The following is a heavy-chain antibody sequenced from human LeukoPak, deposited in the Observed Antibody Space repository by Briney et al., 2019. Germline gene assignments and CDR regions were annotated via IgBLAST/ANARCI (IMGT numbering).Heavy chain of an antibody. CDR2: INPNSGGT. J-gene: IGHJ5*02. D-gene: IGHD6-6*01. Sequence: ASVKVSCKASGYTFTGYYMHWVRQAPGQGLEWMGWINPNSGGTNYAQKFQGRVTMTRDTSISTAYMELSRLRSDDTAVYYCARERYSSSSDVRENWFDPWGQGTLVTVSS. CDR1: GYTFTGYY. V-gene: IGHV1-2*02. CDR3: ARERYSSSSDVRENWFDP.